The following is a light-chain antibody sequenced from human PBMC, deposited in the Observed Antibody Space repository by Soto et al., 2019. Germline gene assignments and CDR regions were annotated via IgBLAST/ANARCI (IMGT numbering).Light chain of an antibody. Sequence: QRERTHPASGSRSAGQSRSISCTETTGDVGGCDYVSWYQQYPYKAPKLIIYEVTNRPSGISNRFSGSKSGNTAFLTIYGLQAEDEADYYCSSQTSGNTRVFGTGTKVTVL. CDR2: EVT. CDR1: TGDVGGCDY. J-gene: IGLJ1*01. CDR3: SSQTSGNTRV. V-gene: IGLV2-14*01.